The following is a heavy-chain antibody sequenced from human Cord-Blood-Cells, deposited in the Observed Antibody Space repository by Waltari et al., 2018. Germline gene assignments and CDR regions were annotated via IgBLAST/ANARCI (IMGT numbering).Heavy chain of an antibody. D-gene: IGHD3-3*01. Sequence: QVQLQQWGAGLLKPSETLSLTCAVYGGSFSGYYWSWIRQPPGKGLEWIGEINHSGSTNYIPSLKSRVTISVDTSKNQFSLKLSSVTAADTAVYYCARGPTIFGVVIMGFDYWGQGTLVTVSS. V-gene: IGHV4-34*01. J-gene: IGHJ4*02. CDR3: ARGPTIFGVVIMGFDY. CDR2: INHSGST. CDR1: GGSFSGYY.